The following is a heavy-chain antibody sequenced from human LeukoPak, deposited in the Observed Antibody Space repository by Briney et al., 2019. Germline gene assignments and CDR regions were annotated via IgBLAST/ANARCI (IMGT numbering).Heavy chain of an antibody. Sequence: PSETLSLTCTVSGGSISSYYWSWIRQPAGKGLEWIGRIYTSGSTNYNPTLKSRVTMSVDTSKNQFSLKLSSVTAADTAVYYCAATPAYYDYVWGSYRYYYFDYWGQGTLDTVSS. CDR3: AATPAYYDYVWGSYRYYYFDY. CDR2: IYTSGST. CDR1: GGSISSYY. J-gene: IGHJ4*02. V-gene: IGHV4-4*07. D-gene: IGHD3-16*02.